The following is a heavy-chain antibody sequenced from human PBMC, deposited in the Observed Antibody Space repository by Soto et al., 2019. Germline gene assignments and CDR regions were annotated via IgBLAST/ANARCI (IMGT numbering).Heavy chain of an antibody. Sequence: PGGSLRLSCASSGFKFDDYAMSWVRQAPGRGLEWVGYIRSRSYAGTTAYAASVEGRFIISRDDTKSIAYLQMHGLRIEDTAVYYCTRDLSHDNSAQPFDYWGQGTLVTVSS. CDR3: TRDLSHDNSAQPFDY. CDR2: IRSRSYAGTT. D-gene: IGHD3-22*01. J-gene: IGHJ4*02. CDR1: GFKFDDYA. V-gene: IGHV3-49*04.